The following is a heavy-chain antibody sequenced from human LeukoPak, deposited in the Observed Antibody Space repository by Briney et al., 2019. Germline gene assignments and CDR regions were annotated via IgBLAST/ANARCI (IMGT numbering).Heavy chain of an antibody. CDR3: ARESTMIVVVRGIFDY. J-gene: IGHJ4*02. CDR2: ISYDGSNK. CDR1: GFTFSSYA. Sequence: GGSLRLSCAASGFTFSSYAMHWVRQAPGKGLEGVAVISYDGSNKYYADSVKGRFTISRDNSKNTLYLQMNSLRAEDTAVYYCARESTMIVVVRGIFDYWGQGTLVTVSS. D-gene: IGHD3-22*01. V-gene: IGHV3-30*04.